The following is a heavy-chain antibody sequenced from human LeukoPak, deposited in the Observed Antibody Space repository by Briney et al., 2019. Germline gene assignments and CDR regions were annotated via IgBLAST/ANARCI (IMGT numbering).Heavy chain of an antibody. CDR3: ARCSRSSADCYSAFDI. D-gene: IGHD2-2*02. CDR1: GFTLDDYG. Sequence: TGGSLRLSCEASGFTLDDYGMSWVRQSTGKGLEWVSAITNWNGGSTGYADSVRGRFTISRDNAKNSLYLQMNSLRAEDTALYYCARCSRSSADCYSAFDIWGQGTMVTVSS. CDR2: ITNWNGGST. J-gene: IGHJ3*02. V-gene: IGHV3-20*04.